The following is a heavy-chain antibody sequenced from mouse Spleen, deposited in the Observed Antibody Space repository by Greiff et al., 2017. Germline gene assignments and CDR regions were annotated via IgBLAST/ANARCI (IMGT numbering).Heavy chain of an antibody. J-gene: IGHJ3*01. CDR1: GYTFTSYW. Sequence: QVQLQQPGAELVMPGASVKLSCKASGYTFTSYWMHWVKQRPGQGLEWIGEIDPSDSYTNYNQKFKGKATLTVDKSSSTAYMQLSSLTSEDSAVYYCARVTTVVEGAWFAYWGQGTLVTVSA. CDR2: IDPSDSYT. CDR3: ARVTTVVEGAWFAY. V-gene: IGHV1-69*01. D-gene: IGHD1-1*01.